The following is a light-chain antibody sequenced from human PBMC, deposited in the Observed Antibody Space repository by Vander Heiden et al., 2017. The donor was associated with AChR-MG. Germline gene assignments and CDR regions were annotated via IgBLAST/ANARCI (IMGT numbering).Light chain of an antibody. CDR3: EAWEDSLNGRWV. CDR1: SSNIGSNT. Sequence: QSVLTHPPSAPGTPGQRVTIPCTGRSSNIGSNTVNCYQQLPGTAPNLLIFSNNKRPAGVTSRFSGSKSGTSATMAISALQAEDEADYYCEAWEDSLNGRWVFGGGTKLTVL. J-gene: IGLJ3*02. CDR2: SNN. V-gene: IGLV1-44*01.